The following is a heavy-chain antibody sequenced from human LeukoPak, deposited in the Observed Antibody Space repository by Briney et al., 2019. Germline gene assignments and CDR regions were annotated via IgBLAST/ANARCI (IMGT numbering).Heavy chain of an antibody. V-gene: IGHV3-23*01. J-gene: IGHJ4*02. CDR1: GLTLRSYG. Sequence: GGPVRLPCAAWGLTLRSYGMSWVREAPGKGVEWVSAISGTGGTPYHTDPVKGRFTISRDNSKNTLYLQINSLRAEDTAVYYCARDLRASYSGDYWGQGTLVTVSS. D-gene: IGHD1-26*01. CDR2: ISGTGGTP. CDR3: ARDLRASYSGDY.